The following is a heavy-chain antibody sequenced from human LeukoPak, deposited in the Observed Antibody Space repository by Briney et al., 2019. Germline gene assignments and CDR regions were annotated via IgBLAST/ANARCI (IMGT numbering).Heavy chain of an antibody. CDR1: GFTVSDSG. V-gene: IGHV3-30*02. CDR3: ARGESSSESGGF. D-gene: IGHD3-16*01. Sequence: GGPLRLSCAASGFTVSDSGMHWVRQSPGKGLEWVAFIRSDGYYKYYADSVKGRFTISRDNSKNTLYLQMNSLRPEDGALYFCARGESSSESGGFWGQGTLVTVSS. J-gene: IGHJ4*02. CDR2: IRSDGYYK.